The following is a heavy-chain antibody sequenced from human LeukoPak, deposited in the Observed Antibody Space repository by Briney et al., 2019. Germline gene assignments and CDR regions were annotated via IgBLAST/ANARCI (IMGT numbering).Heavy chain of an antibody. CDR1: GFTFSSYA. J-gene: IGHJ3*02. CDR2: ISYDGSNK. D-gene: IGHD5-18*01. V-gene: IGHV3-30*04. CDR3: ARDPKGGYSYGWGAFDI. Sequence: GGSLRLSCAASGFTFSSYAMHWVRQAPGKGLEWVAVISYDGSNKYYADSVKGRFTISRDNSKNTLYLKMNSLRTEDTAVYYCARDPKGGYSYGWGAFDIWGHGTMVTVSS.